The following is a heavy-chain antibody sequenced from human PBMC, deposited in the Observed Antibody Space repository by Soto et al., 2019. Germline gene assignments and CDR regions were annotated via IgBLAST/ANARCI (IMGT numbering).Heavy chain of an antibody. CDR3: GVSAGLDF. J-gene: IGHJ4*02. Sequence: ASVKVSCKASGFSSSTYAFSWVRRAPGQGLEWMGLISADSGEPRYAQQFQGRVAMTTDTSTRTAYMEPRGLTSDDTAVYYCGVSAGLDFWGQGTRVTVSS. CDR2: ISADSGEP. CDR1: GFSSSTYA. V-gene: IGHV1-18*01. D-gene: IGHD6-13*01.